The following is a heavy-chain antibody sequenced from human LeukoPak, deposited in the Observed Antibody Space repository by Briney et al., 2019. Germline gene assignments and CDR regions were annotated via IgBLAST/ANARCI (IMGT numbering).Heavy chain of an antibody. V-gene: IGHV3-49*04. J-gene: IGHJ4*02. CDR3: TGLNTPGYDSALVY. D-gene: IGHD5-12*01. Sequence: GGSLRLSCIASGFTFGDYAVNWVRQAPGKGLEWVGFIRGRYYGGTTEYAASVKGRFTISGDDSKSIAYLQMNSLKPEDTGVYYCTGLNTPGYDSALVYWGQGTLVTVSS. CDR1: GFTFGDYA. CDR2: IRGRYYGGTT.